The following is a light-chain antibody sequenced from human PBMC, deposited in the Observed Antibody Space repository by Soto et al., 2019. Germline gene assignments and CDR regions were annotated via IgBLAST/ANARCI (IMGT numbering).Light chain of an antibody. J-gene: IGLJ1*01. CDR3: AAWDDSLNGDV. Sequence: QSVLTQPPSVSEAPRQRVTISCSGSSSNIGNNAVNWYQQLPGKAPKLLIYYDDLLPSGVSDRFSGSKSGTSASLAISGLPSEDEADYYCAAWDDSLNGDVFGTGTQLTVL. CDR1: SSNIGNNA. V-gene: IGLV1-36*01. CDR2: YDD.